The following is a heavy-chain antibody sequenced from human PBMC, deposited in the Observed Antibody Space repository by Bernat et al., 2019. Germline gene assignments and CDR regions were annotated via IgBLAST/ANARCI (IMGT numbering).Heavy chain of an antibody. V-gene: IGHV4-34*01. D-gene: IGHD2-2*01. CDR2: INHSGST. J-gene: IGHJ6*02. Sequence: QVRLQQWGAGLLKPSETLSLTCAVYGGSFSGYYWSWIRQPPGKGLEWIGEINHSGSTNYNPSLKSRVTISVDTSKNQFSLKLSSVTAADTAVYYCARGLRSLGYCSSTSCYGLGDVWGQGTTVTVSS. CDR3: ARGLRSLGYCSSTSCYGLGDV. CDR1: GGSFSGYY.